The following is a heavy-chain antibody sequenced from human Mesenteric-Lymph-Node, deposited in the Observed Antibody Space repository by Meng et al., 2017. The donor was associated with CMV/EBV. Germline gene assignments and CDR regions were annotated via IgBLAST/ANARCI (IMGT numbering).Heavy chain of an antibody. V-gene: IGHV3-66*04. J-gene: IGHJ4*02. CDR3: AKHLEAAALPEVFDY. D-gene: IGHD6-13*01. Sequence: GESLKISCEASGFTLSTNYMSWVRQAPGKGLEWVSVIYRGGETFYADSVKGRFTISRDNSKNTLYLQMNSLRAEDTALYYCAKHLEAAALPEVFDYWGQGVLVTVSS. CDR1: GFTLSTNY. CDR2: IYRGGET.